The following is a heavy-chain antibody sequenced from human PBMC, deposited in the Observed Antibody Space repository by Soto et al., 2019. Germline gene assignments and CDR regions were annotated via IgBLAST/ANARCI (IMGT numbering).Heavy chain of an antibody. Sequence: GASVKVSCKASGGTFSSYAISWVRQAPGQGLEWMGGIIPIFGTANYAQKFQGRVTITADESTSTAYMELSSLRSEDTAVYYCAREPLPGDYPAGYFDYWGQGTLVTVSS. V-gene: IGHV1-69*13. CDR2: IIPIFGTA. J-gene: IGHJ4*02. CDR1: GGTFSSYA. CDR3: AREPLPGDYPAGYFDY. D-gene: IGHD4-17*01.